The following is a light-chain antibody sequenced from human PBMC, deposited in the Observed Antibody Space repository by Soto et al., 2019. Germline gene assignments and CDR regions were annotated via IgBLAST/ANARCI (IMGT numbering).Light chain of an antibody. J-gene: IGLJ1*01. CDR3: GTWDDSLSADV. V-gene: IGLV1-51*01. Sequence: QSVLTQPPSVSADPGQKVTISCSGSSSNIGRNYVSWYQQLPRTAPKLLIYDNNKRPSGIPDRFSGSKSGTSATLGITGLQTGDEADYYCGTWDDSLSADVFGTGTKVTVL. CDR1: SSNIGRNY. CDR2: DNN.